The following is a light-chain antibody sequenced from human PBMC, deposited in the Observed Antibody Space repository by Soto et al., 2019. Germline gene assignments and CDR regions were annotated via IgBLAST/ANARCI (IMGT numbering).Light chain of an antibody. Sequence: QPVLTQPPSVSRGPGQRVTICCTGSSPNIGASYDVPWYQQLPGTAPKLLIYGNSNRPSGVPDRFSGSKSGTSASLAMTVFEAEDEAVYDYPSSTEIVTGSLYVSGTGTKV. CDR3: PSSTEIVTGSLYV. V-gene: IGLV1-40*01. CDR1: SPNIGASYD. CDR2: GNS. J-gene: IGLJ1*01.